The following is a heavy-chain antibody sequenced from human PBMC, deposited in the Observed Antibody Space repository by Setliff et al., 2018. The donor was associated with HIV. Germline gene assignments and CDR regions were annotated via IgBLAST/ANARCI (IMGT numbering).Heavy chain of an antibody. V-gene: IGHV3-30*02. D-gene: IGHD6-19*01. J-gene: IGHJ4*02. CDR2: IHFDGTNK. CDR1: GFTFRSFG. CDR3: AKKVPGVGVAGPFDY. Sequence: PGGSLRLSCAASGFTFRSFGMHWVRQTPGKGLEWVALIHFDGTNKYHRDSVKGRFTISRDNSKNTVYLQMNSLRAEDTAVYYCAKKVPGVGVAGPFDYWGQGTLVTVSS.